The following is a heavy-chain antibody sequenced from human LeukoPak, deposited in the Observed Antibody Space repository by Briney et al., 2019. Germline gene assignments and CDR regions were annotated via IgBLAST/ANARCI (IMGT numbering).Heavy chain of an antibody. Sequence: ASVKVSCKASGGTFSSYAISWVRQAPGQGLEWMGWISAYNGNTNYAQKLQGRVTMTTDTSTSTAYMELRSLRSDDTAVYYCASGLHPHYMDVWGKGTTVTVSS. V-gene: IGHV1-18*01. CDR1: GGTFSSYA. CDR3: ASGLHPHYMDV. CDR2: ISAYNGNT. J-gene: IGHJ6*03.